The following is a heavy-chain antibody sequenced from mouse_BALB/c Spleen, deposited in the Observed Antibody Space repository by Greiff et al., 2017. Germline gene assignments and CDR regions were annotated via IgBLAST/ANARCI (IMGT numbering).Heavy chain of an antibody. J-gene: IGHJ3*01. Sequence: VQLQQSGAELARPGASVKLSCKASGYTFTSYWMQWVKQRPGQGLEWIGAIYPGDGDPRYTQKFKGKATLTADKSSSTAYMQLSSLASEDSAVYYCAWYPWFAYWGQGTLVTVSA. CDR3: AWYPWFAY. CDR1: GYTFTSYW. V-gene: IGHV1-87*01. CDR2: IYPGDGDP. D-gene: IGHD1-1*02.